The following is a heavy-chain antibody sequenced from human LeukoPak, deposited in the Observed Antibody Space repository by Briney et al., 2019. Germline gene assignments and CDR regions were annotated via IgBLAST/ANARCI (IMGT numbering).Heavy chain of an antibody. Sequence: ASVKVSCKASGGTFSSYTISWVRQAPGQGLEWMGRIIPILGIANYAQKFQGRVTITADKPTSTAYMELSSLRSEDTAVYYCARGLGYYDSSGYYYDNYYGMDVWGQGTTVTVSS. D-gene: IGHD3-22*01. J-gene: IGHJ6*02. CDR1: GGTFSSYT. V-gene: IGHV1-69*02. CDR3: ARGLGYYDSSGYYYDNYYGMDV. CDR2: IIPILGIA.